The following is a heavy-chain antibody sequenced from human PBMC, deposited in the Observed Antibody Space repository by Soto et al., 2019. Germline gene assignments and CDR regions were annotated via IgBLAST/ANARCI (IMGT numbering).Heavy chain of an antibody. CDR1: GFTFSDYS. V-gene: IGHV3-21*01. J-gene: IGHJ4*02. CDR3: ARDDYGDLDY. D-gene: IGHD4-17*01. CDR2: ISSTGTYI. Sequence: EVQLMESGGGLVKPGGSLRLSCAASGFTFSDYSMNWVRQAPGKGLEWVSTISSTGTYIYYVDSFKGRFTISRDNAHNSLFLQMNNLRAEDTAIYYCARDDYGDLDYWGQGTLVTVSS.